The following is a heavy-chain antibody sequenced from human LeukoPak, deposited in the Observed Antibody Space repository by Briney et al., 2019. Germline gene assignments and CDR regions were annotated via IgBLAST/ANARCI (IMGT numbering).Heavy chain of an antibody. V-gene: IGHV3-23*01. CDR2: ISGSGGST. J-gene: IGHJ4*02. CDR1: GFTFSSYA. Sequence: GGSLRLSCAASGFTFSSYAMSWVRQAPGKGLEWVSAISGSGGSTYYPDSVKGRFTISRDNSKNTLYLQMNSLRAEDTAVYYCAKDPGYDFWSGLFDYWGQGTLVTVSS. D-gene: IGHD3-3*01. CDR3: AKDPGYDFWSGLFDY.